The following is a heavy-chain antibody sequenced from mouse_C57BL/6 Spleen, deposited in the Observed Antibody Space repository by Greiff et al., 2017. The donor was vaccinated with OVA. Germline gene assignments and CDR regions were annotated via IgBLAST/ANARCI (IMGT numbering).Heavy chain of an antibody. V-gene: IGHV1-15*01. Sequence: QVQLQQSGAELVRPGASVTLSCKASGYTFTDYEMHWVKQTPVHGLEWIGAIDPETGGTAYNQKFKGKAILTADKSSSTAYMELRSLTSEDAAVYYGTRERSSHGLDYWGQGTTLTVSS. CDR3: TRERSSHGLDY. CDR1: GYTFTDYE. J-gene: IGHJ2*01. CDR2: IDPETGGT. D-gene: IGHD1-1*01.